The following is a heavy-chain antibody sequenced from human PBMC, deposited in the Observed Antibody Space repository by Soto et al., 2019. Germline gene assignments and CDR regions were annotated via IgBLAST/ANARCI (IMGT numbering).Heavy chain of an antibody. CDR3: ARLKGDGFYX. CDR1: SGSMNDYY. J-gene: IGHJ3*02. V-gene: IGHV4-4*07. CDR2: ILSSGST. Sequence: AETLSLTCTVSSGSMNDYYLTWIRQPAGKGLECIGRILSSGSTNYKPSLRRRVTMSVDTSWTRFSLRMTSVTAADTAVYYCARLKGDGFYXWGRGTQVPVS.